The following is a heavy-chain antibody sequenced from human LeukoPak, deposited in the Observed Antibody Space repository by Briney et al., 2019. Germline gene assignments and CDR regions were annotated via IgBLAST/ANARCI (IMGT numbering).Heavy chain of an antibody. D-gene: IGHD3-3*01. V-gene: IGHV4-34*01. Sequence: SETLSLTCAVFGGSFDGYYWSWIRQSPGKGLEWIGEITYDGRTKYNPSLRSRVSISVDTSKIQFSLNLTSVTAADTDIYYCARGLASGYPPIPFDYWGQGTQVTVSS. CDR1: GGSFDGYY. CDR3: ARGLASGYPPIPFDY. J-gene: IGHJ4*02. CDR2: ITYDGRT.